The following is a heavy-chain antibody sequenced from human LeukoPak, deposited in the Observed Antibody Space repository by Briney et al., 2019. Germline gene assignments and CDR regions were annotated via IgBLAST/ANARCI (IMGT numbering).Heavy chain of an antibody. CDR1: GYTFSGHY. D-gene: IGHD5-18*01. V-gene: IGHV1-2*06. CDR3: ARTWIQLSTPDFDL. CDR2: INPNTGVT. J-gene: IGHJ4*02. Sequence: GASVKVSCTASGYTFSGHYLHWVRQAPGQGLEWMGRINPNTGVTQYTENFQGRVTMTGDTSISTAYMELNGLRSDDTAIYYCARTWIQLSTPDFDLWGQGTLVTVSS.